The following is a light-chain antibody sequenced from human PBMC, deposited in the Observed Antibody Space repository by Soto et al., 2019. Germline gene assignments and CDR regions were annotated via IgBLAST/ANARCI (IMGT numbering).Light chain of an antibody. Sequence: QSVLTQPPSVSGAPGQRVTISCTGSSSKIGTRYDVHWYQHLPGTAPKLLIYGSSNRPSGVPDRFSGAKSGTSASLAITGLQAEDEADYYCQSYDSSLSGWVFGGGTKVTVL. J-gene: IGLJ2*01. CDR3: QSYDSSLSGWV. CDR2: GSS. CDR1: SSKIGTRYD. V-gene: IGLV1-40*01.